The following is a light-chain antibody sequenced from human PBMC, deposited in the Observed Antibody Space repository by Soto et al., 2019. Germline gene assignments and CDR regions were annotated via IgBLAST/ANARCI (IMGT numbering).Light chain of an antibody. CDR3: QSYDNSLSGYVV. CDR1: TSNIGAGYE. CDR2: GHN. Sequence: QSVLTQPPSVSGAPGQRVTISCTGSTSNIGAGYEVHWYQQLPGTAPKLLVSGHNIRPSGVPDRFSGFKSGASASLVITGLQAEDEADYYCQSYDNSLSGYVVFGGGTQLTVL. V-gene: IGLV1-40*01. J-gene: IGLJ2*01.